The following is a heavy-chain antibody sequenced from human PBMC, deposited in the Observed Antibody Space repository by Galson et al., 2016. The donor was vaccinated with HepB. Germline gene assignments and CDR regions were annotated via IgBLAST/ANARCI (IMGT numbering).Heavy chain of an antibody. Sequence: TLSLTCTVSGDSINRGGYYWSWIRQHPGKGLEWIGYIYYSGNTYYNPSLKSRVTISVDTSKNQFSLKLSSVTAADTAVYYCARVFFRDQNTWILFGGWFDPGGQGTLVTVSS. CDR2: IYYSGNT. V-gene: IGHV4-31*03. CDR1: GDSINRGGYY. CDR3: ARVFFRDQNTWILFGGWFDP. D-gene: IGHD3-3*01. J-gene: IGHJ5*02.